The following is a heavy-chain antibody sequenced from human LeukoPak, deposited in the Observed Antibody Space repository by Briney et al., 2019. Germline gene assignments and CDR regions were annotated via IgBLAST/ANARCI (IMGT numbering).Heavy chain of an antibody. V-gene: IGHV3-30*03. CDR2: ISYDGSNK. Sequence: GGSLRLSCAASGFTFSSYGMHWVRQAPGKGLEWVAVISYDGSNKYYADSVKGRFTISRDNAKNSLNLQMNSLRDEDTAVYYCARELYQLLPDYWGQGTLVTVSS. D-gene: IGHD2-2*01. J-gene: IGHJ4*02. CDR1: GFTFSSYG. CDR3: ARELYQLLPDY.